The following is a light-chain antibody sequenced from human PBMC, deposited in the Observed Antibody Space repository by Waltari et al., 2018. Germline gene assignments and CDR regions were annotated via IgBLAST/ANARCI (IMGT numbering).Light chain of an antibody. CDR1: NFNIGADFD. CDR2: DTN. V-gene: IGLV1-40*01. CDR3: QSYNSSLDAWV. Sequence: HSVLTQPPSVSGAPGQRATISCTGTNFNIGADFDLHWYQQLPGTAPKLLIYDTNIRPSGVPDRFSGSKSGTSASLAITGLQPEDEADYYCQSYNSSLDAWVFGGGTRLTVL. J-gene: IGLJ3*02.